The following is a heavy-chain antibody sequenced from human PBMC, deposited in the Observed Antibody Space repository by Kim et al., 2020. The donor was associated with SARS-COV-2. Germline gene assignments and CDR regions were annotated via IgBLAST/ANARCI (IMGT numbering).Heavy chain of an antibody. CDR3: AREERYYYYGMDV. J-gene: IGHJ6*02. V-gene: IGHV3-30*01. Sequence: YADAVKGRFTIYRENSKNTLYLQMNSLRAEDTAVYYCAREERYYYYGMDVWGQGTTVTVSS.